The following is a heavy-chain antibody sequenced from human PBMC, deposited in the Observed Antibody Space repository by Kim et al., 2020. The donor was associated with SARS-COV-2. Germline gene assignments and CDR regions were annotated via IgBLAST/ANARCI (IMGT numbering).Heavy chain of an antibody. J-gene: IGHJ3*02. CDR3: AGDSNQLLFVFRGHGAFDI. V-gene: IGHV4-34*01. CDR2: INHSGST. CDR1: GGSFSGYS. D-gene: IGHD2-2*01. Sequence: SETLSLTCAVYGGSFSGYSWGWIRQPPGKGLEWIGEINHSGSTNYNPSLKSRVTISVDTSKNQLSLKLSSVTAGDTAVYYGAGDSNQLLFVFRGHGAFDIWGQGTLVTVSS.